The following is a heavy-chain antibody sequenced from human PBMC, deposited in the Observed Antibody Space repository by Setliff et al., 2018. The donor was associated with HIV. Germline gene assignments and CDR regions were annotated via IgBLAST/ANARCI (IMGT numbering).Heavy chain of an antibody. CDR3: ARDAVTGTPGGYYFYYMDV. V-gene: IGHV4-59*11. D-gene: IGHD1-1*01. CDR1: GGSISSHY. Sequence: SETLSLTCTVSGGSISSHYWSWIRQPPGKGLEWIGYYSGSTNYNHSLKSRFTISVDTSKNQFSLKLSSVTAADTAVYYCARDAVTGTPGGYYFYYMDVWGKGTTVTVSS. J-gene: IGHJ6*03. CDR2: YSGST.